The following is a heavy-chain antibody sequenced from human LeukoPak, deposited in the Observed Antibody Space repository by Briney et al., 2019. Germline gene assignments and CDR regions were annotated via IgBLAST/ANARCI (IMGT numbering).Heavy chain of an antibody. V-gene: IGHV4-39*01. Sequence: KSSETLSLTCTVSRGSISSSSHYWGWIRQPPGKGLEWIGSIYYSGSNYCNPSHKSRVTISVDTSKNQFTLKLSSVTAADTAVYYCARHRTSTTGRTGAVDDWGQGTLVTVSS. CDR1: RGSISSSSHY. D-gene: IGHD1-1*01. CDR3: ARHRTSTTGRTGAVDD. J-gene: IGHJ4*02. CDR2: IYYSGSN.